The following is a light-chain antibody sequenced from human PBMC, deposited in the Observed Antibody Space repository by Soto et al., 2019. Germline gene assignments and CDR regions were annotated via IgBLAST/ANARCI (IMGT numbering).Light chain of an antibody. V-gene: IGLV2-23*02. J-gene: IGLJ2*01. CDR2: EVS. Sequence: QSVLTQPASVSGSPGQSITISCTGTSIDVGSYNLVSWYQQHPGKAPKLIIYEVSERPSGVSHRFSGSKTGNTASLTISGHQAEDEADYYCCSYATPRLFGGGTKLTVL. CDR3: CSYATPRL. CDR1: SIDVGSYNL.